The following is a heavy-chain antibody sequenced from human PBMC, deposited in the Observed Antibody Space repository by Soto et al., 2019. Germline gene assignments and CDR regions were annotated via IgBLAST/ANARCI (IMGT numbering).Heavy chain of an antibody. CDR2: INWNGGST. CDR3: ARDWEYCSGGSCYYYYGMDV. CDR1: GFTFDDYG. V-gene: IGHV3-20*04. J-gene: IGHJ6*02. Sequence: GGSLRLSCAASGFTFDDYGMSWVRQAPGKGLEWVSGINWNGGSTGYADSVKGRFTISRDNAKNSLYLQMNSLRAEDTALYYCARDWEYCSGGSCYYYYGMDVWGQGTTVTVSS. D-gene: IGHD2-15*01.